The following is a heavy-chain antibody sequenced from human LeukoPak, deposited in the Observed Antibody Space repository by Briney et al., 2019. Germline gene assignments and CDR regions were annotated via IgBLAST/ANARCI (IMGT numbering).Heavy chain of an antibody. J-gene: IGHJ6*02. Sequence: GESLKISCKGSGYRFPTSWIAWVRQMPGKGFEWMGVIYPDYPDTIYNPSFEGQVTFSVDKSISTAYLQWSSLKASDTAIYYCARGAYGSGSSYNFYGMDVWGQGTPVAVSS. CDR1: GYRFPTSW. CDR2: IYPDYPDT. D-gene: IGHD3-10*01. CDR3: ARGAYGSGSSYNFYGMDV. V-gene: IGHV5-51*01.